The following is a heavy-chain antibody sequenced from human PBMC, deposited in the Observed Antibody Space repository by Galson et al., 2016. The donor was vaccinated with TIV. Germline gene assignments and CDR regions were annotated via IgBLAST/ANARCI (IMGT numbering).Heavy chain of an antibody. Sequence: SLRLSCAASGFTFSDYYMSWIRQAPGKGLEWVSYITTTSSYTKYADSVKGRFSISRDNAKNSLHLQMNSLTTDDTAVYYCARDRSGYDLDYWGQGTLVTVSS. D-gene: IGHD5-12*01. J-gene: IGHJ4*02. CDR3: ARDRSGYDLDY. CDR2: ITTTSSYT. CDR1: GFTFSDYY. V-gene: IGHV3-11*06.